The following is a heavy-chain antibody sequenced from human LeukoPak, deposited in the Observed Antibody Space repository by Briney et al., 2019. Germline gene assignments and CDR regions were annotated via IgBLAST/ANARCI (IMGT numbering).Heavy chain of an antibody. Sequence: SDTLSLTCPVSGGSISSYYWSWIRQPPGKGLEWIGYIYYTRSTHYNPSLKSRVTISVDTSKNQFSLKLSSVTAADTAVYYCARDTAMVTYWFDPWGQGNLVTVSS. CDR2: IYYTRST. V-gene: IGHV4-59*01. CDR3: ARDTAMVTYWFDP. J-gene: IGHJ5*02. CDR1: GGSISSYY. D-gene: IGHD5-18*01.